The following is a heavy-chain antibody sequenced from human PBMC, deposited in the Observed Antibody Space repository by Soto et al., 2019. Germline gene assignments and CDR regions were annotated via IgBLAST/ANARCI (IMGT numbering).Heavy chain of an antibody. D-gene: IGHD3-22*01. J-gene: IGHJ4*02. CDR2: IYYSGST. Sequence: PSETLSLTCTVSGGSISSGGYYWSWIRQHPGKGLEWIGYIYYSGSTYYNPSLKSRVTISVDTSKNQFSLKLSSVTAADTAVYYCASGYYDSSGYSPGVVGYWGQGTLVTVSS. CDR3: ASGYYDSSGYSPGVVGY. V-gene: IGHV4-31*03. CDR1: GGSISSGGYY.